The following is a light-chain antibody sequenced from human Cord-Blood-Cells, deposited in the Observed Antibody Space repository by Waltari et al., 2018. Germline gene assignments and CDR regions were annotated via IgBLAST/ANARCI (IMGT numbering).Light chain of an antibody. V-gene: IGKV1-39*01. J-gene: IGKJ4*01. CDR1: QSISSY. Sequence: DIQMTQSPSSLSASVEDRVTITCRASQSISSYLNWYQQKPGKAPKLPIYAASSLQSGVPSRFSGSGSGTDFTLTISSLQPEDFATYYCQQSYSTPLTFGGGTKVEIK. CDR3: QQSYSTPLT. CDR2: AAS.